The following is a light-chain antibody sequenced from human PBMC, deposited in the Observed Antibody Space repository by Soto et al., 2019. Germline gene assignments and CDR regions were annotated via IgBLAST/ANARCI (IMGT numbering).Light chain of an antibody. Sequence: EFVLTQSPGTLSSSPGERATLSCRASQTVRNNYLAWYQQKPGQAPRLLIYDASNRATGIPDRFSGGGSGTDFTLTISRLEPEDCAVYYCQQFSSYPLTFGGGPKVEIK. CDR2: DAS. CDR3: QQFSSYPLT. V-gene: IGKV3-20*01. J-gene: IGKJ4*01. CDR1: QTVRNNY.